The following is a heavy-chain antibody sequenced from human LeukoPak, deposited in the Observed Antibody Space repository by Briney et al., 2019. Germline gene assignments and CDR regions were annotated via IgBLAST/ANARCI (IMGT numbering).Heavy chain of an antibody. V-gene: IGHV3-21*04. CDR2: ISSSSSYI. CDR3: AKVPNYSSSWYLSGSWFDP. Sequence: GGSLRLSCAASGFTFSSYSMNWVRQAPGKGLEWVSSISSSSSYIYYADSVKGRFTISRDDSKNTLYLQMNSLRAEDTAVYYCAKVPNYSSSWYLSGSWFDPWGQGTLVTVSS. D-gene: IGHD6-13*01. J-gene: IGHJ5*02. CDR1: GFTFSSYS.